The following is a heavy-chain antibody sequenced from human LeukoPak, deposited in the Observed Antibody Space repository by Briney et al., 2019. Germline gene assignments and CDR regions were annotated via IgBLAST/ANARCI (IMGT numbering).Heavy chain of an antibody. V-gene: IGHV1-18*01. CDR1: GYTFTSYG. J-gene: IGHJ4*02. D-gene: IGHD3-22*01. Sequence: AASVKVSCKASGYTFTSYGISWVRQAPGQGHEWMGWISAYNSNTNYAQKLQGRVTMTTDTSTSTTYMELRSLRSDDTAVYYCARDVPHYYDSSGYPDYWGQGTLVTVSS. CDR2: ISAYNSNT. CDR3: ARDVPHYYDSSGYPDY.